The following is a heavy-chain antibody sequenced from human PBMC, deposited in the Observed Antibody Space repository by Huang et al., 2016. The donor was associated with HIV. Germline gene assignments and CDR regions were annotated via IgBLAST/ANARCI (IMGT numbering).Heavy chain of an antibody. CDR2: IIHCGYT. Sequence: QVRLQQWGAGLLKPSETLSLTCAVYGGSFSHYSWGWVRQSPGKGLDWIAEIIHCGYTIYDTSLERRGTSAMDTSKNQCTLKLTSVTAADSAVYYCARLPTPSYDDFWSLSSSEEDVYYYGMDVWGQGTTVTVSS. CDR1: GGSFSHYS. V-gene: IGHV4-34*02. D-gene: IGHD3-3*01. CDR3: ARLPTPSYDDFWSLSSSEEDVYYYGMDV. J-gene: IGHJ6*02.